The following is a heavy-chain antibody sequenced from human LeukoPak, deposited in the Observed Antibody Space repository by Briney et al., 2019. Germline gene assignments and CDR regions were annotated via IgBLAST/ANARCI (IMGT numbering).Heavy chain of an antibody. V-gene: IGHV1-8*03. CDR1: GYTFTSYD. J-gene: IGHJ4*02. Sequence: GASVKVSCKASGYTFTSYDINWVRQATGRGLEWMGWMNPNSGNTGYAQKFQGRVTITRNTSISTAYMELSSLRSEDTAVYYCARVVGDYNGLFDYWGQGTLVTVSS. CDR2: MNPNSGNT. CDR3: ARVVGDYNGLFDY. D-gene: IGHD3-16*01.